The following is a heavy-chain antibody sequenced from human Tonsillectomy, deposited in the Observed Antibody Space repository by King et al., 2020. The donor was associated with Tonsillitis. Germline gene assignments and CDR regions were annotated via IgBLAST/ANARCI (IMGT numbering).Heavy chain of an antibody. D-gene: IGHD3-10*01. V-gene: IGHV4-34*01. Sequence: VQLQQWGAGLLKPSETLSLTCAVYGGSFSGYYWSWIRQPPGKGLEWIGEINHSGSTNYNPSLKSRVTISVDTSKNQFSLKLSSVTAADTAVYYCARGGWRGASPSRNYYYGMDVWGQGTTVTVSS. CDR2: INHSGST. CDR1: GGSFSGYY. CDR3: ARGGWRGASPSRNYYYGMDV. J-gene: IGHJ6*02.